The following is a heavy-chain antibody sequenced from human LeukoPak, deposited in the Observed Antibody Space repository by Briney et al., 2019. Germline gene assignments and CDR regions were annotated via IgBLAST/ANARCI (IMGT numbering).Heavy chain of an antibody. CDR1: GGSISSYY. CDR2: INHSGST. D-gene: IGHD2-21*01. J-gene: IGHJ4*02. V-gene: IGHV4-34*01. Sequence: PSETLSLTCTVSGGSISSYYWSWNRQPPGKGLEWIGEINHSGSTNYNPSLKSRVTISVDTSKNQFSLKPSSVTAADTAVYYCARPYCGGDCWGQGTLVTVSS. CDR3: ARPYCGGDC.